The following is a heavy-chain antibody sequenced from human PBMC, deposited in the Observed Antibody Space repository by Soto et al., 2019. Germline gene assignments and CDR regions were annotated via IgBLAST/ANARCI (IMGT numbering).Heavy chain of an antibody. CDR2: IIPIFGTA. CDR3: ASLNIARLGYYYGMDV. Sequence: GASVKVSFKGSGGTFSSYAIIWVRQAPGQGLEWMGGIIPIFGTANYAQKFQGRVTITADESTSTAYMELSSLRSEDTAVYYCASLNIARLGYYYGMDVWGQGTTVNVSS. CDR1: GGTFSSYA. J-gene: IGHJ6*02. D-gene: IGHD5-12*01. V-gene: IGHV1-69*13.